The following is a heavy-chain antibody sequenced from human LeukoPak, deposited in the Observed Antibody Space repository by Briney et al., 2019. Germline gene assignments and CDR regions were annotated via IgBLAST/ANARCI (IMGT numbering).Heavy chain of an antibody. CDR1: GYTFTSYY. J-gene: IGHJ4*02. CDR3: ARDSTAYNSFDY. D-gene: IGHD5-24*01. Sequence: ASVKVSCKASGYTFTSYYMHWLRQAPGQGLEWMGIINPSGGSTSYAQKFQGRVTMTRDTSTSTVYMELSSLRSEDTAVYYCARDSTAYNSFDYWGQGTLVTVSS. V-gene: IGHV1-46*01. CDR2: INPSGGST.